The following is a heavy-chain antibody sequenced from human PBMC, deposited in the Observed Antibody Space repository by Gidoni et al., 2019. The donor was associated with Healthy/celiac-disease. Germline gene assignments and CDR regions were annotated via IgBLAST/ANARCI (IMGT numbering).Heavy chain of an antibody. Sequence: QVQLVESGGGVVQPGRSLRLSCAASGFTFRSYGMHWVRQAPGKGLEWVAVISYDGSNKYYADSVKGRFTISRDNSKNTLYLQMNSLRAEDTAVYYCAKDPGSNYYDSSGEIDYWGQGTLVTVSS. V-gene: IGHV3-30*18. CDR3: AKDPGSNYYDSSGEIDY. D-gene: IGHD3-22*01. J-gene: IGHJ4*02. CDR1: GFTFRSYG. CDR2: ISYDGSNK.